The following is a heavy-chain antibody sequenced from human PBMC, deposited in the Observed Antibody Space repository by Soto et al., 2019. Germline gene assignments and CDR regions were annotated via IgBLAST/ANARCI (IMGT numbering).Heavy chain of an antibody. V-gene: IGHV3-9*01. Sequence: LRHSCAASGFTFDDYAMHWVRQAPGKGLEWVSGISWNSGSIGYADSVKGRFTISRDNAKNSLYLQMNSLRAEDTALYYCVIVRPRRTSGFFFHSWRQGPPVTVPS. D-gene: IGHD3-22*01. CDR2: ISWNSGSI. J-gene: IGHJ4*02. CDR1: GFTFDDYA. CDR3: VIVRPRRTSGFFFHS.